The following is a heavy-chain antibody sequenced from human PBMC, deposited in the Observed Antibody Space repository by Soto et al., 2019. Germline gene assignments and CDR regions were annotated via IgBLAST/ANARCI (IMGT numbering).Heavy chain of an antibody. Sequence: GGSLRLSCAASGFTFSSYGMHWVRQAPGKGLEWVAVISYDGSNKYYADSVKGRFTISRDNSKNTLYLQMNSLRAEDTAVYYCAKDSAPLRFLEWLSYYFDYWGQGTLVTVSS. CDR1: GFTFSSYG. J-gene: IGHJ4*02. D-gene: IGHD3-3*01. V-gene: IGHV3-30*18. CDR2: ISYDGSNK. CDR3: AKDSAPLRFLEWLSYYFDY.